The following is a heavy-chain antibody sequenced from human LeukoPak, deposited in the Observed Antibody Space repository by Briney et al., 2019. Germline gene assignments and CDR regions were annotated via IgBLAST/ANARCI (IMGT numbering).Heavy chain of an antibody. CDR2: IYHSGST. J-gene: IGHJ5*02. D-gene: IGHD1-20*01. CDR3: ARHSNWNAGVDWFDP. CDR1: GYSISSGYY. Sequence: SETLSLTCTVSGYSISSGYYWGWIRQPPGKGLEWIGSIYHSGSTYYNPSLKSRVTISVDTSKNQFSLKLNSVTAADTAVYYCARHSNWNAGVDWFDPWGQGTLVTVSS. V-gene: IGHV4-38-2*02.